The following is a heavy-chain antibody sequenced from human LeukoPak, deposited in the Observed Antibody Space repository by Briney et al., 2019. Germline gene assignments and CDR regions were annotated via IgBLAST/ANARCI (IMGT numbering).Heavy chain of an antibody. J-gene: IGHJ5*02. CDR1: GYTFTSYY. D-gene: IGHD4-23*01. CDR3: AKDLRWDHPGFDP. CDR2: INPSGGST. V-gene: IGHV1-46*01. Sequence: ASVKVSCKASGYTFTSYYMHWVRQAPGQGLEWMGIINPSGGSTSYAQKFQDRVTMTRDTSTSTVYMELSSLRSEDTAVYYCAKDLRWDHPGFDPWGQGTLVTVSS.